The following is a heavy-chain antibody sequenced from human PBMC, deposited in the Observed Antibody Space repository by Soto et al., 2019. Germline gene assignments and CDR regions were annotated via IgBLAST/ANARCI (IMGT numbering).Heavy chain of an antibody. D-gene: IGHD6-13*01. CDR3: AKAGSWQQLDNLGESWFVP. V-gene: IGHV3-30*18. Sequence: QVQLVESGGGVVQPGRSLKLSCVASGLTLRGYAMHWVRQAPGKGLEWVAVISFDGTSKYYADSVKGRFTVSRDNSKDSLYLELNSLAAADTAFYYCAKAGSWQQLDNLGESWFVPWGLGTLVTVSS. CDR2: ISFDGTSK. CDR1: GLTLRGYA. J-gene: IGHJ5*02.